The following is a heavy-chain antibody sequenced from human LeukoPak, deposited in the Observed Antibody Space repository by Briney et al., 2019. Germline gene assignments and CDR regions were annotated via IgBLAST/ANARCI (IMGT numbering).Heavy chain of an antibody. D-gene: IGHD3-22*01. CDR3: ARVQRVGSSGYYNDY. CDR1: GGSISSGDYY. V-gene: IGHV4-30-4*01. Sequence: SQTLSLTCTVSGGSISSGDYYWSWIRQPPGKGLEWIGYIYYSGSTYYNPSLKSRVTISVDTSKNQLSLKLTSVTTADAAVYFCARVQRVGSSGYYNDYWGQGTLVTVSS. J-gene: IGHJ4*02. CDR2: IYYSGST.